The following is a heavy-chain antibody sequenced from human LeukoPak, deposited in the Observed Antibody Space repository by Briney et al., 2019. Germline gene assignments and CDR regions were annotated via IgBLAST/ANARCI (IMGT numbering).Heavy chain of an antibody. Sequence: SVKVSCKASGDTFSTYALSWVRQAPGQGLEWMGRIIPVFGITNYAQKFQGRVTITADTSTSTAYMQLSSLTSEDTAVYYCAKSRATAAGTDFNYWGQGTLVTVSS. V-gene: IGHV1-69*04. CDR3: AKSRATAAGTDFNY. CDR2: IIPVFGIT. J-gene: IGHJ4*02. CDR1: GDTFSTYA. D-gene: IGHD6-25*01.